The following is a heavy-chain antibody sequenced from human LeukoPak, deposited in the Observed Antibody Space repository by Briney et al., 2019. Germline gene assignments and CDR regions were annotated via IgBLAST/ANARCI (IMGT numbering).Heavy chain of an antibody. J-gene: IGHJ4*02. CDR2: IYYSGST. D-gene: IGHD2-2*01. CDR1: GGSISSYY. CDR3: ARDVVPKYCSSTSCYRGGFDY. Sequence: SETLSLTCTVSGGSISSYYWSWIRQPPGKGLKWIGYIYYSGSTNYNPSLKSRVTISVDTSKNQFSLKLSSVTAADTAVYYCARDVVPKYCSSTSCYRGGFDYWGQGTLVTVSS. V-gene: IGHV4-59*01.